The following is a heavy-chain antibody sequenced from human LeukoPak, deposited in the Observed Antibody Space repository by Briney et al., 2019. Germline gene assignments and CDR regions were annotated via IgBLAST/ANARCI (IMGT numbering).Heavy chain of an antibody. J-gene: IGHJ4*02. D-gene: IGHD2-21*02. CDR2: IVPTFGTA. Sequence: GSSVKVSCKASEGTFSSYAISWVRQAPGQGLEWMGGIVPTFGTANYAQKFQGRVTITADESTSTAYMELSSLRSEDTAVYYCARVCIAGDCYPEADYWGQGTLVTVSS. CDR3: ARVCIAGDCYPEADY. V-gene: IGHV1-69*01. CDR1: EGTFSSYA.